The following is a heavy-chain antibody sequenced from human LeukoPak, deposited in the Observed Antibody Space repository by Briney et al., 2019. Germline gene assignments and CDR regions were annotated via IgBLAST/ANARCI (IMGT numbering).Heavy chain of an antibody. CDR2: IWYDGSNK. D-gene: IGHD2-21*01. CDR3: ARDRDVRYFDY. V-gene: IGHV3-33*01. J-gene: IGHJ4*02. Sequence: GGSLRLSCAASGFTFSTYGLHWVRQAPGKGLEWVAVIWYDGSNKYYADSVKGRFAISRDDSKNTLYLQMNSLRAEDTAVYYCARDRDVRYFDYWGQGTLVTVSS. CDR1: GFTFSTYG.